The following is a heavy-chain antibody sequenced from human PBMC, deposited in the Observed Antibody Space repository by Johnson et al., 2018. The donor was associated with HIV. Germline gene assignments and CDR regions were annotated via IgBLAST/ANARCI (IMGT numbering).Heavy chain of an antibody. CDR2: ISYDGSNK. Sequence: QVQLVESGGGVVQPGRSLRLSCAASGFTFSSYAMHWARQAPGKGLEWVAVISYDGSNKYYADSVKGRFTISRDNSKNTLYLQMNSLRAEDTAVYYCARVGQKLVRGGAFDFWGQGTMVTVSS. CDR1: GFTFSSYA. CDR3: ARVGQKLVRGGAFDF. J-gene: IGHJ3*01. D-gene: IGHD6-6*01. V-gene: IGHV3-30*04.